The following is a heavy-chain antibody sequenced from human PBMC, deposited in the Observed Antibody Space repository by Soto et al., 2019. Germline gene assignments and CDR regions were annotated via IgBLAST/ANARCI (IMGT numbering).Heavy chain of an antibody. D-gene: IGHD3-3*01. J-gene: IGHJ4*02. V-gene: IGHV5-51*01. CDR1: GCNFAGYW. Sequence: GESLKISCKGSGCNFAGYWIAWVRQMPGKGLELMGMIYPSDSDTRYRRSFQVQVTISADKSISSAYLQRSSLRASDTAMYYCARGGVSTRTFDYWGQGTPVTVSS. CDR3: ARGGVSTRTFDY. CDR2: IYPSDSDT.